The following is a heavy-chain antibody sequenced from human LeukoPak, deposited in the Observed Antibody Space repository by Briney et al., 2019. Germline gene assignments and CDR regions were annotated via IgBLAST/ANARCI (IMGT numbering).Heavy chain of an antibody. CDR2: INPSGGST. Sequence: ASVKVSCKASGYTFTSYYMHWVRQAPGQGLEWMGIINPSGGSTSYAQKFQGRVTMTRDTSTSTVYMELSSLRSEDTAVYYCARDSLAYCGGDCYSHWFDPWGQGTLVTVSS. J-gene: IGHJ5*02. CDR1: GYTFTSYY. V-gene: IGHV1-46*01. CDR3: ARDSLAYCGGDCYSHWFDP. D-gene: IGHD2-21*02.